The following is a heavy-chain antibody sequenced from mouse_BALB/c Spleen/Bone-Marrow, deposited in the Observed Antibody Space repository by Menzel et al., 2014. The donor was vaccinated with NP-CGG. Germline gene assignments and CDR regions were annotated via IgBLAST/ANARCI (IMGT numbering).Heavy chain of an antibody. CDR3: AYYRYDEYFDV. V-gene: IGHV1S56*01. Sequence: SGPELVKPGASVKMSCKASGYTFTSYFIHWVKQRPGQGLEWIGWIYPGDGNTKYNEKFKGKTTLTADKSSSTAYMLLSSLTSEDSAIFFCAYYRYDEYFDVWGAGTTVTVSS. CDR1: GYTFTSYF. J-gene: IGHJ1*01. D-gene: IGHD2-14*01. CDR2: IYPGDGNT.